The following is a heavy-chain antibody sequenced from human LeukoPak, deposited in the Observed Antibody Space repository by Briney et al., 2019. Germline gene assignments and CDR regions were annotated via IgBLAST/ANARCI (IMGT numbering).Heavy chain of an antibody. CDR2: ISAYNGNT. V-gene: IGHV1-18*01. D-gene: IGHD1-26*01. J-gene: IGHJ4*02. CDR3: ARVQEVGATTHFDY. CDR1: GYTFTSYG. Sequence: ASVKVSCKASGYTFTSYGISWVRPAPGQGLAWMGWISAYNGNTNYAQKLQGRVTMTTDTSTSTAYMELRSLRSDDTAVHYCARVQEVGATTHFDYWGQGTLVTVSS.